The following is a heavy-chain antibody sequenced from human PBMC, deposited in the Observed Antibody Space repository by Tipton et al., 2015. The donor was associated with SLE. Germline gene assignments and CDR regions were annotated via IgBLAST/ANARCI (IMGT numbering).Heavy chain of an antibody. CDR3: ARDSSSWGFDY. J-gene: IGHJ4*02. CDR2: IYHSGST. V-gene: IGHV4-38-2*02. D-gene: IGHD6-6*01. Sequence: LRLSCAASGFTFSSYAMSWVRQPPGKGLEWIGSIYHSGSTYYNPSLKSRVTISVDTSKNQFSLKLSSVTAADTAVYYCARDSSSWGFDYWGQGTLVTVSS. CDR1: GFTFSSYA.